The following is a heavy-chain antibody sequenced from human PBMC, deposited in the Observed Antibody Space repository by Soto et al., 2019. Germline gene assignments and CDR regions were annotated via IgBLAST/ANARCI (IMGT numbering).Heavy chain of an antibody. J-gene: IGHJ4*02. Sequence: QVQLVESGGGLVKPGGFLRLSCAASGFTFSDHYMSWIRQAPGKGLEWVSQISSSAGTIYYADSVKGRFTISRDNSKNSLYLQMDGLRADDTAVYYCVRESAEEAVAGELDFWGRGTLVTVSS. CDR1: GFTFSDHY. V-gene: IGHV3-11*01. CDR3: VRESAEEAVAGELDF. D-gene: IGHD6-19*01. CDR2: ISSSAGTI.